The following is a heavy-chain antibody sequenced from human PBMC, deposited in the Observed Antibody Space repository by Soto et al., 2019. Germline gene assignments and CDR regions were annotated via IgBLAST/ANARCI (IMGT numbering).Heavy chain of an antibody. J-gene: IGHJ6*02. V-gene: IGHV4-34*01. CDR3: ARGPVGGGNSPPYYYYGMDV. D-gene: IGHD2-21*02. CDR1: GGSFNGYY. CDR2: ITHSGST. Sequence: PSETLSLTCAVYGGSFNGYYWSWIRQPPGKGLEWIGEITHSGSTNYNPSLKSRVTISVDTSKNQFSLKLSPVTAADTAVYYCARGPVGGGNSPPYYYYGMDVWGQGTTVTVS.